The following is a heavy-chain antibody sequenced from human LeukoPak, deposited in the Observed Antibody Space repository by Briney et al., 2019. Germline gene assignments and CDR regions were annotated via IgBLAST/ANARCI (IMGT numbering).Heavy chain of an antibody. V-gene: IGHV1-18*01. J-gene: IGHJ4*02. CDR3: ARDHGESATTDTFDY. CDR2: ISPYNGDT. Sequence: ASVKVSCKASGYTFVTYGISWVRQAPGQGLEWMGWISPYNGDTNYAQNLQGRVTMTTDTSTSTVYMELRSLRSDDTAVYYCARDHGESATTDTFDYWGQGVLVTVSS. D-gene: IGHD3-10*01. CDR1: GYTFVTYG.